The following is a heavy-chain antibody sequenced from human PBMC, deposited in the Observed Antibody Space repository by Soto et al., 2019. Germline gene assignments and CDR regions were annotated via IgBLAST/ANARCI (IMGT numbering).Heavy chain of an antibody. CDR3: ARGRVRGGTSCQICSYSYYGMDV. CDR2: INHSGST. Sequence: SETLSLTCAFYVGSFSGYYWSCIRHPPGKWLEWIGEINHSGSTNYNPSLKSRVTISVDTSKNQFSLKLSSVTAADTAVYYCARGRVRGGTSCQICSYSYYGMDVWGQGTTVTVSS. D-gene: IGHD2-2*01. CDR1: VGSFSGYY. V-gene: IGHV4-34*01. J-gene: IGHJ6*02.